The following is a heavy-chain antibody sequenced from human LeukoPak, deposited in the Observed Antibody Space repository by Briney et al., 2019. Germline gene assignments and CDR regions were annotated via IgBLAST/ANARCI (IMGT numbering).Heavy chain of an antibody. V-gene: IGHV1-18*01. CDR1: GYTFPNYG. CDR3: ARDAVSTTTAGGIDY. J-gene: IGHJ4*02. CDR2: ISAYSGYT. D-gene: IGHD5/OR15-5a*01. Sequence: GASVKVSCKASGYTFPNYGISWVRQAPGQGLEWMGWISAYSGYTHYAQKIQGRVTVTTEASTSTAYMELRSLTSYDTAVYYCARDAVSTTTAGGIDYWGQGTLVTVSS.